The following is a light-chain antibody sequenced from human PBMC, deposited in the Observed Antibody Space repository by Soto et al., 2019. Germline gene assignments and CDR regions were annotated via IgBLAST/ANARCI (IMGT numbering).Light chain of an antibody. CDR1: SRDIGAYDY. CDR2: GVK. CDR3: SSYTTSYFYV. J-gene: IGLJ1*01. Sequence: QSALTQPASVSGSPGQSITISCTRSSRDIGAYDYVSWYQQHPGKAPKLLIYGVKNRPSGVSYRFSASKSAFTASLTISGLQAEDEAHYYCSSYTTSYFYVFGPGTKVTVL. V-gene: IGLV2-14*01.